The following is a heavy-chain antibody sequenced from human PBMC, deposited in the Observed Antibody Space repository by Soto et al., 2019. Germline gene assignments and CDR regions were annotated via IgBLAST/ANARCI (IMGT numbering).Heavy chain of an antibody. D-gene: IGHD1-1*01. CDR1: GFTFSSYS. CDR2: ISSSSSYI. V-gene: IGHV3-21*01. Sequence: PGGSLRLSCAASGFTFSSYSMNWVRQAPGKGLEWVSSISSSSSYIYYADSVKGRFTISRDNAKNSLYLQMNSLRAEDTAVYYCARARDGEQLDAFDIWGQGTMVTVSS. CDR3: ARARDGEQLDAFDI. J-gene: IGHJ3*02.